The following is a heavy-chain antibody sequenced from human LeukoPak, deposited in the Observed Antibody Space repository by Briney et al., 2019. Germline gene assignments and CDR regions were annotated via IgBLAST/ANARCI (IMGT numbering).Heavy chain of an antibody. CDR1: GDSITTAY. Sequence: SETLSLTCTVSGDSITTAYWSWMRQPPRKGLESIGYIFYTGDKNYNPSLGSRVTMSLDTSKNQVSLRLTSVTPADTGVYYCTKGTRQPLWGQGTLVTVSS. V-gene: IGHV4-59*01. CDR2: IFYTGDK. CDR3: TKGTRQPL. J-gene: IGHJ4*02. D-gene: IGHD6-13*01.